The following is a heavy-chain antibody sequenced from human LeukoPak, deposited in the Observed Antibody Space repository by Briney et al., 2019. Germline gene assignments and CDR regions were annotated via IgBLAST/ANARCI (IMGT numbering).Heavy chain of an antibody. V-gene: IGHV4-59*08. CDR3: ARRSLIAAAGYYYYGMDV. D-gene: IGHD6-13*01. CDR2: IYYSGST. J-gene: IGHJ6*02. CDR1: GGSISSYY. Sequence: SETLFLTCTVSGGSISSYYWSWIRQPPGKGLEWIGYIYYSGSTNYNPSLKSRVTISVDTSKNQFSLKLSSVTAADTAVYYCARRSLIAAAGYYYYGMDVWGQGTTVTVSS.